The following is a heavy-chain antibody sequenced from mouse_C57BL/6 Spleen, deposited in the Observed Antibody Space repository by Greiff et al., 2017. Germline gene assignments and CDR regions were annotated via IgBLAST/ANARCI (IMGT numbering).Heavy chain of an antibody. V-gene: IGHV1-39*01. J-gene: IGHJ3*01. CDR3: ASVLPLGY. D-gene: IGHD2-12*01. Sequence: EVLLVQSGPELVKPGASVKMSCTASGYSFTDYNMNWVKQRPGQGLEWIGVINPDYGTTSYTRKFKGKATLTVDPSSSTAYMQLNSLTSEDSAVYYWASVLPLGYWGQGTVVTVS. CDR2: INPDYGTT. CDR1: GYSFTDYN.